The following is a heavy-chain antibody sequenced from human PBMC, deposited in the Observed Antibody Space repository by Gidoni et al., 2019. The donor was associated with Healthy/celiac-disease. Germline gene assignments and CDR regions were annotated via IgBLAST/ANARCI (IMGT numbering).Heavy chain of an antibody. V-gene: IGHV1-69*01. CDR2: IITIVGTA. CDR3: ARDSTLRFLGAFDI. CDR1: GGTFSSYA. D-gene: IGHD3-3*01. Sequence: QLQLVQSGAEVKKPGSSVKVSCTASGGTFSSYAISWVRQAPGQGLEWMGGIITIVGTANYAQKFQGRVTITADESTSTAYMELSSLRSEDTAVYYCARDSTLRFLGAFDIWGQGTMVTVSS. J-gene: IGHJ3*02.